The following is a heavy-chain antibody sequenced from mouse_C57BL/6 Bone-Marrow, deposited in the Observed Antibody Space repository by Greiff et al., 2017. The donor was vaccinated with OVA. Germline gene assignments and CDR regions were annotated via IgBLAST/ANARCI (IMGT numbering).Heavy chain of an antibody. Sequence: QVQLQQPGAELVKPGASVKMSCKASGYTFTSYWMHWVKQRPGQGLEWIGMIHPTSGSTNYNEKFKSKATLTVDKSSSTAYMQRSSLTSEDAAGYYCARESYYGSSVYYAMDYWGQGTSVTVSS. CDR3: ARESYYGSSVYYAMDY. V-gene: IGHV1-64*01. CDR2: IHPTSGST. D-gene: IGHD1-1*01. CDR1: GYTFTSYW. J-gene: IGHJ4*01.